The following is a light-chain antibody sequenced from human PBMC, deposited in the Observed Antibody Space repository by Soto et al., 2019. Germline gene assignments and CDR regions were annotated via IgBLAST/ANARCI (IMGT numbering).Light chain of an antibody. J-gene: IGKJ5*01. Sequence: ERVTITCRAGQSIGPYLNWYQKRPAKAPKLLIYSTSTLQSGGPSRFSGAGCGTDFTLTIISLEPGDFAGYYCQQTYMPPRNFGQGTRLEIK. CDR3: QQTYMPPRN. CDR2: STS. V-gene: IGKV1-39*01. CDR1: QSIGPY.